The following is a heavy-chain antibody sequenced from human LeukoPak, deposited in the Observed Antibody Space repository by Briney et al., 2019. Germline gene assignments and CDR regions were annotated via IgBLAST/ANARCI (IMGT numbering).Heavy chain of an antibody. V-gene: IGHV1-8*03. D-gene: IGHD4-17*01. Sequence: ASVKVSCKASGYTFTSYDINWVRQATGQGLEWMGWMNPNSGNTGYAQKFQGRVTITRNTSISTAYMELSSLRSEDTAVYYCARSPNQDYGDYAGYAFDIWGQGTMVTVSS. CDR2: MNPNSGNT. CDR1: GYTFTSYD. CDR3: ARSPNQDYGDYAGYAFDI. J-gene: IGHJ3*02.